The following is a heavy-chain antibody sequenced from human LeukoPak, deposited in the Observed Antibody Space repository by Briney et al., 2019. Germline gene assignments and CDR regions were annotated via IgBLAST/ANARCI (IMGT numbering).Heavy chain of an antibody. CDR1: GGSISSNY. CDR3: VGTMIVVVPYYFDY. CDR2: IYTSGST. V-gene: IGHV4-4*07. D-gene: IGHD3-22*01. J-gene: IGHJ4*02. Sequence: PSETLSLTCTVSGGSISSNYWSWIRQPAGKGLEWIGRIYTSGSTNYNPSLKSRVTMSVDTSKNQFSLKLSSVTAADTAVYYCVGTMIVVVPYYFDYWGRGTLVTVSS.